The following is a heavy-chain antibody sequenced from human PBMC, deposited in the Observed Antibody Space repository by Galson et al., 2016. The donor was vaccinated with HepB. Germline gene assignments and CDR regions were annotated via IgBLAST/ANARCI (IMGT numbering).Heavy chain of an antibody. Sequence: SCKASGYTSTTSGISWVRQAPGQGLEWMGWISTYSGNTKYAQKFQGGLTLTTDSSTTTAYMELRSLRFDDTALYYCARDVQYRFDSWGQGTLVTVFS. CDR3: ARDVQYRFDS. J-gene: IGHJ4*02. V-gene: IGHV1-18*01. D-gene: IGHD1-1*01. CDR1: GYTSTTSG. CDR2: ISTYSGNT.